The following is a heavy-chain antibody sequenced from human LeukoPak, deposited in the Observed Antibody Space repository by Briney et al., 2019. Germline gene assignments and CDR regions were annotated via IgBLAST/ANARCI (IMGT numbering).Heavy chain of an antibody. D-gene: IGHD3-10*02. CDR2: INWNGGST. V-gene: IGHV3-20*04. CDR1: ELTFDDYA. J-gene: IGHJ6*04. Sequence: RSGGPRKPSCPAPELTFDDYAMTGFGQAPGKGRGWVSGINWNGGSTGYADSVKGRFTISRDNAKNSLYLQMNSLRAEDTAVYYCAELGITMIGGVWGKGTTVTISS. CDR3: AELGITMIGGV.